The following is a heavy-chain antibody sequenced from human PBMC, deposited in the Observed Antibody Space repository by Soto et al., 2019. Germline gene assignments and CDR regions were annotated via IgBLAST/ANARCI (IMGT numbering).Heavy chain of an antibody. CDR1: GYTFTSYG. J-gene: IGHJ4*02. D-gene: IGHD6-13*01. CDR2: ISAYNGNT. Sequence: QVQLVQSGAEVKKPGASVKVSCKASGYTFTSYGISWVRQAPGQGLEWMGWISAYNGNTNYAQKLKGRVTMTTETATSTANKELRTLKSDDTAVYCWARESSSSCHGYWGEGNLVTVSS. V-gene: IGHV1-18*01. CDR3: ARESSSSCHGY.